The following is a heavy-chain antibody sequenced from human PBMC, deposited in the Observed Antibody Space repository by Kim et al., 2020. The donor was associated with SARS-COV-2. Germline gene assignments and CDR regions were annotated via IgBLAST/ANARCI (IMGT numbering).Heavy chain of an antibody. J-gene: IGHJ6*01. CDR2: ISHDGRLQ. CDR3: ARAAYGGIGDKYYYYY. Sequence: GGSLRLSCTASGFTFTNFAMHWVRQAPGKGLEWVSYISHDGRLQYYADSVKGRFTISRDNSKNTLFLQMNGLRPADTGVFYCARAAYGGIGDKYYYYY. V-gene: IGHV3-30*04. D-gene: IGHD4-17*01. CDR1: GFTFTNFA.